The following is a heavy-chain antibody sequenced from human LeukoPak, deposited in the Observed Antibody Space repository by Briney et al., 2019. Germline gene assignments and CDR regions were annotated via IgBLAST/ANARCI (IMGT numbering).Heavy chain of an antibody. CDR1: GVSISSHY. J-gene: IGHJ6*03. CDR3: ARDRDYYDSTGLELEDYYMDV. V-gene: IGHV4-59*11. CDR2: IYYSGST. D-gene: IGHD3-22*01. Sequence: SETLSLTCTVSGVSISSHYWSWIRQPPGKGLEWIGYIYYSGSTNYNPSLKSRVTISVDTSKNQFSLKLSSVTAADTAVYYCARDRDYYDSTGLELEDYYMDVWGKGTTVTVSS.